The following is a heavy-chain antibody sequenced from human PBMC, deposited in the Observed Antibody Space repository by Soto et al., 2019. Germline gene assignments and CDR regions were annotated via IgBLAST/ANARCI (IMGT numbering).Heavy chain of an antibody. V-gene: IGHV3-30*09. D-gene: IGHD3-22*01. CDR3: ARVLGGYPNFDF. Sequence: QVQLVESGGGVVQPGRSLRLSCAASGFTVSSYGLHWVRQAPGKGLEWLAFISYDGSDKFYAASVKGRFAISRDSSKNTLYLQMNSLTAEDTAVYYCARVLGGYPNFDFWGQGTLVTVSS. J-gene: IGHJ4*02. CDR1: GFTVSSYG. CDR2: ISYDGSDK.